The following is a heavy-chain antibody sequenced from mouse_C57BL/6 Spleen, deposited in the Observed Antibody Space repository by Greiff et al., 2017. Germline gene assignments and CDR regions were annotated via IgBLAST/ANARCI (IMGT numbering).Heavy chain of an antibody. CDR3: ARDTTVFDY. V-gene: IGHV1-64*01. CDR2: IHPNSGST. D-gene: IGHD1-1*01. CDR1: GYTFTSYW. Sequence: VQLQQPGAELVKPGASVKLSCKASGYTFTSYWMHWVKQRPGQGLEWIGMIHPNSGSTNYNEKFKGKATLTVDKSSSTAYMQLSSLTSEDSAVYYCARDTTVFDYWGQGTTLTVSS. J-gene: IGHJ2*01.